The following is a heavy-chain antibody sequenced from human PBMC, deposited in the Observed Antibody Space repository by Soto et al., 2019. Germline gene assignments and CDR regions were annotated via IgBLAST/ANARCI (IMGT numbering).Heavy chain of an antibody. CDR2: ISSSSSYI. Sequence: PGGSLTLSCAASGFTFSSYSMNWVRQAPGKGLEWVSSISSSSSYIYYADSVKGRFTISRDNAKNSLHLQMNSLRAEDTAVYYCAMSSGYSRPFDPWGQGTLVTVSS. J-gene: IGHJ5*02. D-gene: IGHD6-13*01. CDR3: AMSSGYSRPFDP. CDR1: GFTFSSYS. V-gene: IGHV3-21*01.